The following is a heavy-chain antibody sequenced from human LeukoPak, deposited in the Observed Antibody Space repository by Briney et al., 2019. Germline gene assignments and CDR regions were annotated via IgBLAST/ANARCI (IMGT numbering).Heavy chain of an antibody. CDR2: ISGSGSGGST. CDR3: ARDRGSYAAEFDY. J-gene: IGHJ4*02. CDR1: GFTFSSSA. V-gene: IGHV3-23*01. Sequence: PGGSLRLSCAASGFTFSSSAMSWVRQAPGKGLEWVSSISGSGSGGSTYYADSVKGRFTISRDNSKNTLYLQMNSLRAEDTAVYYCARDRGSYAAEFDYWGQGTLVTVSS. D-gene: IGHD1-26*01.